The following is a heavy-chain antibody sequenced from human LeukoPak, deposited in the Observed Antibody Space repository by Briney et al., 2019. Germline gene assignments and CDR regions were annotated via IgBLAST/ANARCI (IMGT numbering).Heavy chain of an antibody. CDR3: AKSPSSGYYYFDY. J-gene: IGHJ4*02. D-gene: IGHD3-22*01. CDR2: ISWNSGSI. Sequence: GGSLRLSCAASGFTFDDYAMHWVRQAPGKGLEWVSGISWNSGSIGYADSVKGRFTISRDNAKNSLYLQMNSLRAEDTALYYCAKSPSSGYYYFDYWGQGTLVTVSS. V-gene: IGHV3-9*01. CDR1: GFTFDDYA.